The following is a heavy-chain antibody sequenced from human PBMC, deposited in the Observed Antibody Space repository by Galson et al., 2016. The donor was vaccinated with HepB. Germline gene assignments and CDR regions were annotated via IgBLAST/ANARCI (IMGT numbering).Heavy chain of an antibody. Sequence: SLRLSCAASGFTFSSYAMNWVRQAPGKGLEWVSAISGDGCNTYYADSMRGRFTISRDNSKNMLYLQMNSLTVEDTAVYYCATHYGSGSKNWLDPWGQGTLLT. V-gene: IGHV3-23*01. D-gene: IGHD3-10*01. CDR2: ISGDGCNT. J-gene: IGHJ5*02. CDR1: GFTFSSYA. CDR3: ATHYGSGSKNWLDP.